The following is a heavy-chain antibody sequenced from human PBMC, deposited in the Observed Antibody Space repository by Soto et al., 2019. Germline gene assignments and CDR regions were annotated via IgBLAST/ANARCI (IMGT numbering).Heavy chain of an antibody. CDR3: ASAPTTVVTPYDFEL. CDR1: GFTFSSYA. D-gene: IGHD4-17*01. Sequence: QVQLVESGGGVVQPGRSLRLSCAASGFTFSSYAMHWVRQAPGKGLEWVAVISYDGSNKYYADSVKGRFTISRDNSRNTLYLQMNSLRAEDTAVYYCASAPTTVVTPYDFELWGRGTLVTVSS. V-gene: IGHV3-30-3*01. CDR2: ISYDGSNK. J-gene: IGHJ2*01.